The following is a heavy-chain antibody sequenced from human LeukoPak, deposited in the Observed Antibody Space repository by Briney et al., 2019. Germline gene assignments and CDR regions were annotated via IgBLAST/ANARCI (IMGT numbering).Heavy chain of an antibody. CDR1: GFTFSSYA. V-gene: IGHV3-30-3*01. D-gene: IGHD5-18*01. Sequence: GGSLRLSCAASGFTFSSYAMHWVRQAPGKGLEWVAVISYDGSNKYYADSVKGRFTISRDNSKNTLYLQMNSLRAEDTAVYYCARDVGDTAMSRSNWFDPWGQGTLVTVSS. CDR2: ISYDGSNK. CDR3: ARDVGDTAMSRSNWFDP. J-gene: IGHJ5*02.